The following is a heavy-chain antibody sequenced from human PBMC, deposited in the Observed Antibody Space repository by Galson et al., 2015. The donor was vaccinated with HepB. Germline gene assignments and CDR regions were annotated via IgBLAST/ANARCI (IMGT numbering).Heavy chain of an antibody. V-gene: IGHV3-21*01. CDR1: GFTFSSYS. CDR3: ARGGDFYCSSTSCYGGGIYYYYGMDV. J-gene: IGHJ6*02. Sequence: SLRLSCAASGFTFSSYSMNWVRQAPGKGLEWVSSISSSSSYIYYADSVKGRFTISRDNAKNSLYLQMNSLRAEDTAVYYCARGGDFYCSSTSCYGGGIYYYYGMDVWGQGTTVTVSS. D-gene: IGHD2-2*01. CDR2: ISSSSSYI.